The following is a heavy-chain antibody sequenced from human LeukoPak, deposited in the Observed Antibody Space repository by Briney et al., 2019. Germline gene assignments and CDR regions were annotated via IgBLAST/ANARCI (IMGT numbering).Heavy chain of an antibody. Sequence: GGSLRLSCAASGFTFSGYAMSWVRQAPGKGLEWVSVISGSGGSTYYADSVKGRFTISRDNSKNTLYLQMNSLRAEDTAVYYCAKDNLDYFDYWGQGTLVTVSS. CDR3: AKDNLDYFDY. CDR1: GFTFSGYA. J-gene: IGHJ4*02. V-gene: IGHV3-23*01. CDR2: ISGSGGST.